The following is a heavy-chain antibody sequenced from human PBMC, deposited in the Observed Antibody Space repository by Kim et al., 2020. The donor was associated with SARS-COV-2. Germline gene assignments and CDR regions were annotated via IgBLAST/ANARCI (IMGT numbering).Heavy chain of an antibody. V-gene: IGHV3-9*01. D-gene: IGHD6-13*01. CDR3: ARPPQGSSAWFWWHFDL. CDR2: ISWNGDNV. J-gene: IGHJ2*01. Sequence: GGSLRLSCEISGFTFNDFAMHWVRQVPGKGLEWVSGISWNGDNVGYADSVKGRFTISRDNVKKSVYLQMNSLRLEDTAFYYCARPPQGSSAWFWWHFDLWGPGTLVTVSS. CDR1: GFTFNDFA.